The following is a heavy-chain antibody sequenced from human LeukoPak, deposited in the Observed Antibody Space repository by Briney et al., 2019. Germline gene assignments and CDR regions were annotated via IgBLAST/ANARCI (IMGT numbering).Heavy chain of an antibody. V-gene: IGHV3-23*01. Sequence: GGSLRLSCAASGFTFSDYAMSWVRQAPGKGLEWVSASDRGDRTWDADSVKGRVTISRDNYKNTLFLQMNSLRAEDTAIYYCAKDSYDSSGSRYDYWGQGTLVTVSS. CDR3: AKDSYDSSGSRYDY. CDR2: SDRGDRT. J-gene: IGHJ4*02. D-gene: IGHD3-22*01. CDR1: GFTFSDYA.